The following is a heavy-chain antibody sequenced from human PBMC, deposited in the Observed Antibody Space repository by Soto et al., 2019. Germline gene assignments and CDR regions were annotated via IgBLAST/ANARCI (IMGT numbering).Heavy chain of an antibody. Sequence: QVQLVQSGAEVKKPGSSVKVSCKASGGTFSSYAISWVRQAPGQGLEWMGGISPIFGTANYAQKFQGRVTITADESTSTAYMELSSRRSEDTAVYYCARVFYDYVWGSYRYSFDYWGQGTLVTVSS. V-gene: IGHV1-69*01. D-gene: IGHD3-16*02. CDR2: ISPIFGTA. J-gene: IGHJ4*02. CDR3: ARVFYDYVWGSYRYSFDY. CDR1: GGTFSSYA.